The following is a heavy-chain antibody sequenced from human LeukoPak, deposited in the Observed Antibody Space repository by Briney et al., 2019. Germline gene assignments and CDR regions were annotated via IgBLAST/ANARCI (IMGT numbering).Heavy chain of an antibody. CDR2: IKKDGSEK. CDR1: AFTFSRYW. D-gene: IGHD3-10*01. J-gene: IGHJ6*03. V-gene: IGHV3-7*01. CDR3: AKSTRYYASGLGDYYYYMDV. Sequence: GGSLRLSCAASAFTFSRYWLSWVRQAPGKGLEWVANIKKDGSEKHYVDSVKGGFTMSRDNATNSLYLQMNSCRAEATAVYYCAKSTRYYASGLGDYYYYMDVWGKGTTVTVSS.